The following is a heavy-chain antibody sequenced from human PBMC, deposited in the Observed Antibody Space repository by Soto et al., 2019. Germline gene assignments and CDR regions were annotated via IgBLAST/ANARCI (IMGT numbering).Heavy chain of an antibody. V-gene: IGHV6-1*01. CDR2: TYYRSKWYN. J-gene: IGHJ6*03. Sequence: SQTLSLTCAISGDSVSSNSAAWNWIRQSPSRGLEWLGRTYYRSKWYNDYAVSVKSRITINPDTSKNQFSLQLNSVTPEDTAVYYCARGLRWLPRYDYYYMDVWGKGTTVTVSS. CDR3: ARGLRWLPRYDYYYMDV. CDR1: GDSVSSNSAA. D-gene: IGHD5-12*01.